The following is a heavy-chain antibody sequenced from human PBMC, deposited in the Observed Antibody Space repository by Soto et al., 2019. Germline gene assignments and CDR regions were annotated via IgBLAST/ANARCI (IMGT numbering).Heavy chain of an antibody. Sequence: QVQLQESGPGLVKPSETLSLTCSVSGGSISTYYWSWIRQAPGKRLEWLGYIFHSGATNYNPSLESRVTISVDPSKRQVSLRLTFVTAADTGVYYCERALMGSFDAFDIWGQGTTVTVSS. J-gene: IGHJ3*02. CDR1: GGSISTYY. D-gene: IGHD3-16*01. V-gene: IGHV4-59*01. CDR2: IFHSGAT. CDR3: ERALMGSFDAFDI.